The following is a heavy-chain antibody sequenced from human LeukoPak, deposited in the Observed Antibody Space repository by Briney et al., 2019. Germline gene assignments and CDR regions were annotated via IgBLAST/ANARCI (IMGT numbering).Heavy chain of an antibody. D-gene: IGHD3-10*02. Sequence: GGSLILSCAASGFTFSSYAMHWVRQAPGKGLEWVAVISYDGSNKYYADSVKGRFTISRDNSKNTLYLQMNSLRAEDTAVYYCAELGITMIGGVWGKGTTVTISS. CDR3: AELGITMIGGV. CDR1: GFTFSSYA. CDR2: ISYDGSNK. V-gene: IGHV3-30*04. J-gene: IGHJ6*04.